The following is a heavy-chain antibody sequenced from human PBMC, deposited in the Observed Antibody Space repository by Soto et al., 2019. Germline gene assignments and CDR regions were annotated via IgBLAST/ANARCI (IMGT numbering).Heavy chain of an antibody. V-gene: IGHV4-4*07. Sequence: PSETLSLTCTVSGASITGSSYWSWIRQPAGKGLEWIGRFSLSGTTNYNPSLRSRVTMSADVYKNQFSLRLTSVTAADTALYYCARGLTPPGAPAWYYFDSWGQGTMVTVSS. CDR1: GASITGSSY. CDR3: ARGLTPPGAPAWYYFDS. CDR2: FSLSGTT. J-gene: IGHJ4*02. D-gene: IGHD2-8*02.